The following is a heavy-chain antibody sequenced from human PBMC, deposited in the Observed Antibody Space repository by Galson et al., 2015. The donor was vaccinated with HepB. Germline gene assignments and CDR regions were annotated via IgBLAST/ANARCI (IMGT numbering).Heavy chain of an antibody. CDR3: TTDSVYSGSYWYFDL. J-gene: IGHJ2*01. D-gene: IGHD1-26*01. CDR1: GFTFSNAC. CDR2: IKSKTNGGTT. V-gene: IGHV3-15*01. Sequence: SLRLSCAASGFTFSNACMNWVRQAPGKGLEWVGCIKSKTNGGTTDYAAPVKVSFTIYSDDSKNTLYLHMNSLKTEDTAVYYCTTDSVYSGSYWYFDLWGRGTLVTVSS.